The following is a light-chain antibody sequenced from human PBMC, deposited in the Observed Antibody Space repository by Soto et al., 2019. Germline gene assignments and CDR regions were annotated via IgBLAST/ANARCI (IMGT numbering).Light chain of an antibody. V-gene: IGKV3-11*01. CDR3: KQRFSWPPT. J-gene: IGKJ4*01. Sequence: EIGLTQSPATLSLSPGDRATLSCSASQSVSRDLAWYQQKPGQAPRLLIHDTSTRATGVPDTFSVSRSGTAFTLTISSLEPEDSAMYYCKQRFSWPPTFGGGTDVGIK. CDR1: QSVSRD. CDR2: DTS.